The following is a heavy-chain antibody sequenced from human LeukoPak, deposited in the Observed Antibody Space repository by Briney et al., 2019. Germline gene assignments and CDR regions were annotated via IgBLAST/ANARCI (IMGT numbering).Heavy chain of an antibody. Sequence: PGGSLRLSCAASGFTFSSDAMSWVRQAPGKGLEWVSAISGSGGSTYYADSVKGRFTISRDNSKNTLYLQMNSLRAEDTAVYYCARVMYYYDIGVWVQYYFDYWGQGTLVTVSS. CDR2: ISGSGGST. CDR1: GFTFSSDA. D-gene: IGHD3-22*01. J-gene: IGHJ4*02. V-gene: IGHV3-23*01. CDR3: ARVMYYYDIGVWVQYYFDY.